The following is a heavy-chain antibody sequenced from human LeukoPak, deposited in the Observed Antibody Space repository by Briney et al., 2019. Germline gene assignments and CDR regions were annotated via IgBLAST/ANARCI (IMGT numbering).Heavy chain of an antibody. V-gene: IGHV4-34*01. Sequence: QSSETLSLTCAVYGGSFSGYYWSWIRQPPGKGLEWIGEINHSGSTNYNPSLKSRVTISVDTSKNQFSLKLSSVTAADTAVYYCARDFAMLVDYWGQGTLVTVSS. D-gene: IGHD2-8*01. CDR1: GGSFSGYY. CDR3: ARDFAMLVDY. J-gene: IGHJ4*02. CDR2: INHSGST.